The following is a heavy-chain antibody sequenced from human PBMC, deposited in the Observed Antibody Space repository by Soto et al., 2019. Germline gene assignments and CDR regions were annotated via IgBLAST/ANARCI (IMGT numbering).Heavy chain of an antibody. V-gene: IGHV4-34*01. J-gene: IGHJ6*02. CDR3: ARHHTDIVVVPAAIEGGYYYYGTHL. D-gene: IGHD2-2*02. Sequence: SETLSLTCAVYGGSFSGYYWSWIRQPPGKGLEWIGEINHSGSTNYNPSLKSRVTISVDTSKNQFSLKLSSVTAADTAVYYCARHHTDIVVVPAAIEGGYYYYGTHLWGQATTVTVSS. CDR2: INHSGST. CDR1: GGSFSGYY.